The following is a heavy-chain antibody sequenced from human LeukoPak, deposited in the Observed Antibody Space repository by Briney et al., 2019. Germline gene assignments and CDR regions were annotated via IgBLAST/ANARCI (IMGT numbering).Heavy chain of an antibody. J-gene: IGHJ4*02. CDR3: AREAYCGGDCYYLFDY. CDR1: GDSMSSYY. V-gene: IGHV4-4*07. D-gene: IGHD2-21*02. CDR2: IYTSGST. Sequence: SETLSLTCTVSGDSMSSYYWSWIRQPAGKGLEWIGRIYTSGSTNYNPSLKSRVTMSVDTSKNQFSLKLSSVTAADTAVCYCAREAYCGGDCYYLFDYWGQGALVTVSS.